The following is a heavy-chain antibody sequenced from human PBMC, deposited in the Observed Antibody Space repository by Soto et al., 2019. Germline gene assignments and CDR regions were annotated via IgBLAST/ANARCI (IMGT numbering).Heavy chain of an antibody. CDR3: ARDGYSSSSDYYYGMDV. D-gene: IGHD6-6*01. J-gene: IGHJ6*02. CDR1: GYTFTSYY. V-gene: IGHV1-46*01. Sequence: QVQLVQSRAEVKKPGASVKVSCKASGYTFTSYYMHWVRQAPGQGLEWMGIINPSGGSTSYAQKFQGRVTMTRDTSTSTVYMELSSLRSEDTAVYYCARDGYSSSSDYYYGMDVWGQGTTVTVSS. CDR2: INPSGGST.